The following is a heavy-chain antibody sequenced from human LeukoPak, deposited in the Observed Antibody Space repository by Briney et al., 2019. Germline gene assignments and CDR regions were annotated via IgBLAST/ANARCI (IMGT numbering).Heavy chain of an antibody. D-gene: IGHD2-8*01. J-gene: IGHJ4*02. CDR2: ISPNSGAT. V-gene: IGHV1-2*02. CDR3: ARDAGGVPDY. CDR1: GYTFTSYY. Sequence: ASVKVSCKASGYTFTSYYMHWVRQAPGQGLEWMGWISPNSGATNYAQKFQGRVTMTRDTSISTAYMELSRLRSDDTAVYYCARDAGGVPDYWGQGTLVTVSS.